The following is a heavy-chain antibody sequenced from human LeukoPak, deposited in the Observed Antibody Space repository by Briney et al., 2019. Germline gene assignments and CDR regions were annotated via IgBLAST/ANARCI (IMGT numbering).Heavy chain of an antibody. D-gene: IGHD1-1*01. CDR1: GGSITSYY. V-gene: IGHV4-59*01. Sequence: SETLSLTCSVSGGSITSYYWSWLRQPPGKGLEWIAYISDSGSANYNPSLKSRVTISVDTSTNHFSLNLRSVTAADTAAYFCARLTGVDTPGYNWFDPWGQGTLVTVSS. J-gene: IGHJ5*02. CDR3: ARLTGVDTPGYNWFDP. CDR2: ISDSGSA.